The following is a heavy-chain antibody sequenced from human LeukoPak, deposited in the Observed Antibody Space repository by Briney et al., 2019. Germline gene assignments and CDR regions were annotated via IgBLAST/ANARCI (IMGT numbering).Heavy chain of an antibody. CDR1: GYTFTSYG. V-gene: IGHV1-18*01. D-gene: IGHD5-12*01. J-gene: IGHJ4*02. Sequence: ASVKVSCKASGYTFTSYGISWVRQAPGQGLEWMGWISAYNGNTNYAQKLQGRVTMTTDTSTSTACMELRSLRSDDTAVYYCARYSGYDLSLDYWGQGTLVTVSS. CDR2: ISAYNGNT. CDR3: ARYSGYDLSLDY.